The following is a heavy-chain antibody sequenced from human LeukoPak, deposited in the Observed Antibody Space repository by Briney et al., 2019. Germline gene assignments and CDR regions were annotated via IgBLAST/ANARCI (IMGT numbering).Heavy chain of an antibody. D-gene: IGHD3-22*01. Sequence: GGSLRLSCAASGFTFSSYAMHWVRQAPGKGLEWVAVISYDGSNKYYADSVKGRFTISRDNSKNTLYLQMNSLRAEDTAVYYCARGDDRSGYYHSHFDYWGQGTLVTVSS. CDR3: ARGDDRSGYYHSHFDY. V-gene: IGHV3-30*04. CDR2: ISYDGSNK. CDR1: GFTFSSYA. J-gene: IGHJ4*02.